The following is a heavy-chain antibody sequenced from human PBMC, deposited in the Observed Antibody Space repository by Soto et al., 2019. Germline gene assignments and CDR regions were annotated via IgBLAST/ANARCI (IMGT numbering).Heavy chain of an antibody. V-gene: IGHV3-7*01. CDR1: GFTFSSYW. Sequence: GGSLRLSCAASGFTFSSYWMSWVRQAPGKGLEWVANIKQDGSEKYYVDSVKGRFTISRDNAKNSLYLQMNSLRAEDTAVYYCARDPPPSSSYDFWSGYLDYWGQGTLVTVSS. CDR3: ARDPPPSSSYDFWSGYLDY. J-gene: IGHJ4*02. CDR2: IKQDGSEK. D-gene: IGHD3-3*01.